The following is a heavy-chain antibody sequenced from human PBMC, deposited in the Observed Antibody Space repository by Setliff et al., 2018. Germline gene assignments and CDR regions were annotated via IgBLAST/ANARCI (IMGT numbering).Heavy chain of an antibody. V-gene: IGHV1-8*01. CDR1: GYNFITLG. CDR3: ARGYYDSYARYYVVGDY. Sequence: GASVKVSCKTSGYNFITLGINWVRQAPGQGLEWVGWISPYSGKTDYAQKFQGRVIMTRNTSISTAYLELNTLRSDDTAVYYCARGYYDSYARYYVVGDYWGQGTPVTVSS. J-gene: IGHJ4*02. CDR2: ISPYSGKT. D-gene: IGHD3-22*01.